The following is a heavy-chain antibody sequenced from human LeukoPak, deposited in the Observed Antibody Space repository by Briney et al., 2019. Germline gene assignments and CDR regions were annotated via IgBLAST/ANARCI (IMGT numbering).Heavy chain of an antibody. J-gene: IGHJ5*02. CDR3: ARDLGFLEEYNWFDP. CDR1: GYTFTGYY. Sequence: GASVEVSCKASGYTFTGYYMHWVRQAPGQGLEWMGWINPNSGGTNYAQKFQGRVTMTRDMSTSTVYMELSSLRSEDTAVYYCARDLGFLEEYNWFDPWGQGTLVTVSS. V-gene: IGHV1-2*02. D-gene: IGHD3-3*01. CDR2: INPNSGGT.